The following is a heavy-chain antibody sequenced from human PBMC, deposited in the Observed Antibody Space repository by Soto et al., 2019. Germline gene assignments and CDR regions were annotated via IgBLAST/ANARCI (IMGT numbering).Heavy chain of an antibody. D-gene: IGHD3-10*01. J-gene: IGHJ6*02. CDR1: GDSVSSNSAA. CDR2: TYYRSKWYN. CDR3: ARRNTYYYGSGSYYNVYGMVV. Sequence: SQTLSLTCAISGDSVSSNSAAWNWIRQSPSRGLEWLGRTYYRSKWYNDYAVSVKSRITINPDTSKNQFSLQLNSVTAEDTAVYYCARRNTYYYGSGSYYNVYGMVVWGQGTSVTVSS. V-gene: IGHV6-1*01.